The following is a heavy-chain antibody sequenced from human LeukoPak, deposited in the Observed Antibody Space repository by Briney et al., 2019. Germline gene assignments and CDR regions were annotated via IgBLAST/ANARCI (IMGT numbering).Heavy chain of an antibody. CDR3: ARVYISITMIVVDYRPLDY. V-gene: IGHV1-2*02. CDR1: GYTFTDYY. D-gene: IGHD3-22*01. J-gene: IGHJ4*02. Sequence: ASVKVSCKASGYTFTDYYMHWVRQAPGQGLEWMGWINPNSGGTNYAQKFQGRVTMTRDTSISTAYMELSRLRSDDTAVYYCARVYISITMIVVDYRPLDYWGQGTLVTVSS. CDR2: INPNSGGT.